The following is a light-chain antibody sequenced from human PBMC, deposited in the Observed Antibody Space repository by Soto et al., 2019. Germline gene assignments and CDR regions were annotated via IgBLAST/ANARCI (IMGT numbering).Light chain of an antibody. J-gene: IGKJ4*01. V-gene: IGKV1-27*01. CDR2: EAS. CDR3: QKYNTAPLT. CDR1: QGIGTY. Sequence: DIQMTQSPSSLSASVGDRVTITCRASQGIGTYLAWYQQRPGKVPNVLIYEASTLQSGVPSRFSGSGSGREFSLTISSVQPEDVATYYCQKYNTAPLTFGGGTKVEIK.